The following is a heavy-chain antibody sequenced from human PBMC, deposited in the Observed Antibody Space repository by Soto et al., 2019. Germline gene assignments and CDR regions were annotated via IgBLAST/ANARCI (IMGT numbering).Heavy chain of an antibody. D-gene: IGHD6-13*01. CDR3: ARAPGMVAAGTPHY. CDR1: GFTFSSYW. CDR2: INQDGSEK. J-gene: IGHJ4*02. Sequence: EVQLVESGGGLVPPGESLRLSCAASGFTFSSYWMSWVRQAPGKGLEWVANINQDGSEKYYVDSVKGRFAISRDNAKNSLYLQMDSLRVGDTAVYYCARAPGMVAAGTPHYWGQGTLVTVSS. V-gene: IGHV3-7*01.